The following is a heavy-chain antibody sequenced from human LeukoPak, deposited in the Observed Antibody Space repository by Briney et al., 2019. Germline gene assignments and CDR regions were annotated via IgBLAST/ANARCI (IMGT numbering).Heavy chain of an antibody. CDR2: TYYRSKWYN. Sequence: SQTLSLTCAISGDSVSSNSAAWNWIRQSPSRGLEWLGRTYYRSKWYNDYAVSVKSRITINPDTSKNQFSLKLSSVTAADTAVYYCARGWELKSSFDYWGQGTLVTVSS. J-gene: IGHJ4*02. V-gene: IGHV6-1*01. D-gene: IGHD1-26*01. CDR1: GDSVSSNSAA. CDR3: ARGWELKSSFDY.